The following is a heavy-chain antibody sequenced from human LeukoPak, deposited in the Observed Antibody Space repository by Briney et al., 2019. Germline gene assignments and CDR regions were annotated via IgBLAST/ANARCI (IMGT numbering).Heavy chain of an antibody. J-gene: IGHJ3*02. Sequence: GGSLRLSCAASGFTFSSYSMNWVRQAPGKGLEWVSYISSSSSTIYYADSVKGRFTISRDNAKNSLYLQMNSLRAEDTAVYYCGLVVVVAATPDTAFDIWGQGTMVTVSS. CDR2: ISSSSSTI. CDR1: GFTFSSYS. D-gene: IGHD2-15*01. CDR3: GLVVVVAATPDTAFDI. V-gene: IGHV3-48*04.